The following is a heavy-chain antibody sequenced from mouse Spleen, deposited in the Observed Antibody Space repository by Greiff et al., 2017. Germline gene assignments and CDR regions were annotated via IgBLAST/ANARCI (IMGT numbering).Heavy chain of an antibody. Sequence: QVQLQQSGAELARPGASVKLSCKASGYTFTSYGISWVKQRTGQGLEWIGEIYPRSGNTYYNEKFKGKATLTADKSSSTAYMELRSLTSEDSAVYFCARPWEVFYYAMDYWGQGTSVTVSS. CDR3: ARPWEVFYYAMDY. V-gene: IGHV1-81*01. D-gene: IGHD4-1*01. J-gene: IGHJ4*01. CDR1: GYTFTSYG. CDR2: IYPRSGNT.